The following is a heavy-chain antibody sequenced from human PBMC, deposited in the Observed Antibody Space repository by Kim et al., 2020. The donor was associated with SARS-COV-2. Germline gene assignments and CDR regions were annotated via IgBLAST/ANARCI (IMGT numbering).Heavy chain of an antibody. CDR2: ISSNGGST. Sequence: GGSLRLSCSASGFTFSSYAMHWVRQAPGKGLEYVSAISSNGGSTYYADSVKGRFTISRDNSKNTLYLQMSSLRAEDTAVYYCVKGDYYDSSGYYPNLDYWGQGTLVTVSS. CDR1: GFTFSSYA. J-gene: IGHJ4*02. V-gene: IGHV3-64D*09. CDR3: VKGDYYDSSGYYPNLDY. D-gene: IGHD3-22*01.